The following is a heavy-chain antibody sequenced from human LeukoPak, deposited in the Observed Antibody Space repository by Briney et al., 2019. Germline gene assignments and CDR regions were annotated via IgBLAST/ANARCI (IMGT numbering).Heavy chain of an antibody. CDR3: ANSLL. V-gene: IGHV3-74*01. Sequence: PGGSLRLSCAASGFTFKLYWMHWVRQVPGKRPVWVSRINDDGSDTIYADSVRGRFTISRDDAKNTVYLQMNSLRVEDTAVYYCANSLLGGQGTLVTVSS. CDR2: INDDGSDT. D-gene: IGHD4-23*01. CDR1: GFTFKLYW. J-gene: IGHJ4*02.